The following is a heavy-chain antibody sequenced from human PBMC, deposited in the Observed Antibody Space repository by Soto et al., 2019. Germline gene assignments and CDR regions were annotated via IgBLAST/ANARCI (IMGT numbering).Heavy chain of an antibody. J-gene: IGHJ4*02. CDR3: TRRRDGYNSPFDY. D-gene: IGHD5-12*01. CDR2: IRSKANSYAT. Sequence: GSLRLSCAASGFTFSGSAMHWVRQASGKGLEWVGRIRSKANSYATAYAASVKGRFTISRDDSKNTAYLQMNSLKTEDTAVYYCTRRRDGYNSPFDYWGQGPLVTVSS. CDR1: GFTFSGSA. V-gene: IGHV3-73*01.